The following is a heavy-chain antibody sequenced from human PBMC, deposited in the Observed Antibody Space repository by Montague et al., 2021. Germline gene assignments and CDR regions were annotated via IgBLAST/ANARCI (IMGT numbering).Heavy chain of an antibody. J-gene: IGHJ3*01. Sequence: SETLSLTCTVSGGSTEIYKWSWIRQPPGKGLEWIGYIYSSGSTNYNYISSLQSRVIISVDTSKNQFSLKLTSVTAADTAMYYCAREWSAFDFWGRGTMVTVSS. CDR2: IYSSGST. CDR3: AREWSAFDF. D-gene: IGHD3-3*01. V-gene: IGHV4-59*01. CDR1: GGSTEIYK.